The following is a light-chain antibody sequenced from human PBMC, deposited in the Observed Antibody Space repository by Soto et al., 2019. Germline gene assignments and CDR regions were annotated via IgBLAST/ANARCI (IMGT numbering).Light chain of an antibody. CDR3: VQSLQTLFT. J-gene: IGKJ3*01. Sequence: DIVMTQSPLSLPVTPGEPASISCRSSQSLLHSNGYNYLDWYLQKPGQSPQLLIYLGSLRASGVPDRFSGIGSGTDFTLKISRVEAEDVGVYYCVQSLQTLFTFGPGTKVDIK. V-gene: IGKV2-28*01. CDR2: LGS. CDR1: QSLLHSNGYNY.